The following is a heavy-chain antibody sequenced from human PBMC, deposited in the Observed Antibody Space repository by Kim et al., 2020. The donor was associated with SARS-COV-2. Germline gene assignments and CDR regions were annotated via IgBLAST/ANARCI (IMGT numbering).Heavy chain of an antibody. CDR1: GGSISSGGYY. D-gene: IGHD6-13*01. CDR2: IYYSGST. V-gene: IGHV4-31*03. CDR3: ARSIAAAGTTNYNWFDP. J-gene: IGHJ5*02. Sequence: SETLSLTCTVSGGSISSGGYYWSWIRQHPGKGLEWIGYIYYSGSTYYNPSLKSRVTISLDTSKNQFSLKLSSVTAADTAVYYCARSIAAAGTTNYNWFDPWGLGTLVTVSS.